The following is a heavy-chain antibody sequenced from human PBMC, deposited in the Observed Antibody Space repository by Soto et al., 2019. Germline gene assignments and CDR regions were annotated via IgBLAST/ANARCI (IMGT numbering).Heavy chain of an antibody. CDR3: ARGSGRRTAMVVDAFDI. CDR1: GGSISSYY. Sequence: PSETLSLTCTVSGGSISSYYWSWIRQPPGKGLEWIRYIYYSGSTNYNPPLKSRVTISVDTSKNQFSLKLSSVTAADTAVYYCARGSGRRTAMVVDAFDIWGQGTMVTVSS. V-gene: IGHV4-59*01. D-gene: IGHD5-18*01. J-gene: IGHJ3*02. CDR2: IYYSGST.